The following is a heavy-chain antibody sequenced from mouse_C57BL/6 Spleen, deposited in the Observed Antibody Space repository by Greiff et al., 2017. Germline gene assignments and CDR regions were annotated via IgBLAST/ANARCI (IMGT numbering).Heavy chain of an antibody. D-gene: IGHD2-2*01. V-gene: IGHV5-6*01. Sequence: EVQRVASGGDLVKPGGSLKLSCAASGFTFSSYGMSWVRQTPDKRLEWVATISRGGSYTYYPDSVKGRVTISRANAKNTLYLQMSSLKSEDTAMYYCARHGYDYFDYWGQGTTLTVSS. J-gene: IGHJ2*01. CDR3: ARHGYDYFDY. CDR2: ISRGGSYT. CDR1: GFTFSSYG.